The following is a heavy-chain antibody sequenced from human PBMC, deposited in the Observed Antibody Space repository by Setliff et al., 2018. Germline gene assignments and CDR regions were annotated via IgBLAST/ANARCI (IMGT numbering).Heavy chain of an antibody. Sequence: PSETLSLTCAVSGGSISSGGYYWIWIRQPPGKGLEWIGEINHSGSTNYNPSLKSRVTISVDTSKNQFSLKLSSVTAADTALYYCTVYNTGSSKDHYWGQGTPVTVSS. CDR1: GGSISSGGYY. V-gene: IGHV4-34*01. CDR2: INHSGST. J-gene: IGHJ4*02. CDR3: TVYNTGSSKDHY. D-gene: IGHD2-8*02.